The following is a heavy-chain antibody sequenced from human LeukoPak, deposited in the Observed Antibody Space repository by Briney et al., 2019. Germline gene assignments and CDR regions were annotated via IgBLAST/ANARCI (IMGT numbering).Heavy chain of an antibody. CDR2: IYYSGST. CDR3: ARGSMSRYYYYMDV. V-gene: IGHV4-31*03. CDR1: GGSISSGGYY. J-gene: IGHJ6*03. Sequence: SETLSLTCTVSGGSISSGGYYWSWIRQHPGKGLEWIGYIYYSGSTYYNPSLKSRVTMSVDTSKNQFSLKLSSVTAADTAVYYCARGSMSRYYYYMDVWGKGTTVTVSS. D-gene: IGHD3-9*01.